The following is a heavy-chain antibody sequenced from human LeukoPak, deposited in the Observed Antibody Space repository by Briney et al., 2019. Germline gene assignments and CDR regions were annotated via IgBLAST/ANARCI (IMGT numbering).Heavy chain of an antibody. J-gene: IGHJ5*02. V-gene: IGHV4-59*08. Sequence: SETLSLTCTVSGGSISGYYWSWIRQPPRKRLEWIGYIYYTGSTNYNPSLKSRVTISVDTSKNHFSLRLSSLTAADTAVYYCARHTGVWGNWFDPWGQGTLVTVSS. CDR2: IYYTGST. CDR1: GGSISGYY. D-gene: IGHD3-16*01. CDR3: ARHTGVWGNWFDP.